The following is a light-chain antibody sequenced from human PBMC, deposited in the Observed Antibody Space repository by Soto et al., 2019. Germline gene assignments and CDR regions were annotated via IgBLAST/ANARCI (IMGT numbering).Light chain of an antibody. CDR3: QQYNNWPPWT. J-gene: IGKJ1*01. CDR2: GAS. V-gene: IGKV3-15*01. CDR1: QSVDND. Sequence: EIGMTQYPATLSVSPGDRATLSCRASQSVDNDLAWYQQKPGQPPRLLIYGASTRATGIPARFSGSGSGTEFTLTISSLQSEDFAVYYCQQYNNWPPWTFGQGTKVDIK.